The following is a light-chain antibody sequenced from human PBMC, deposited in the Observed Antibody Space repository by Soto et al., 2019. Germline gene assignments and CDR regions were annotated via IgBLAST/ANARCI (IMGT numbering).Light chain of an antibody. CDR1: QSISNY. J-gene: IGKJ3*01. CDR3: QQCYSTPFT. V-gene: IGKV1-39*01. Sequence: DIQMTQSPSSLSQSLGDRVIITCRSSQSISNYVNWYQQKPGKAPDLLIYGASSLQSGVPSRFSGTGSGTDFTLTISSLQPEDVATYYCQQCYSTPFTFGPGTKVDIK. CDR2: GAS.